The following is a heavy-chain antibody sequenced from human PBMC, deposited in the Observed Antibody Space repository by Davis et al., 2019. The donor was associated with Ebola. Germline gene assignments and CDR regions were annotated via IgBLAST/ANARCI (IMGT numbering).Heavy chain of an antibody. Sequence: SSVQVSCKASVSTFSSYAISWVRQAPGPGLEWMGGIIPIFGTANYAQKFQGRVTITADESTSTAYKELSSLRSEDTAVYYCARGGGEGLRELQDYYYGMDVWGQGTTVTVSS. CDR3: ARGGGEGLRELQDYYYGMDV. CDR1: VSTFSSYA. CDR2: IIPIFGTA. D-gene: IGHD3-10*01. V-gene: IGHV1-69*13. J-gene: IGHJ6*02.